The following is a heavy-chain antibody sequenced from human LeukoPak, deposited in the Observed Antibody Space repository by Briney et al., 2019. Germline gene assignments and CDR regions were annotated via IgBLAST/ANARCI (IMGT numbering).Heavy chain of an antibody. J-gene: IGHJ4*02. CDR1: GFTFSSYA. V-gene: IGHV3-23*01. CDR2: ISGSGGST. Sequence: RTGGSLRLSCAASGFTFSSYAMSWVRQAPGKGLEWVSAISGSGGSTYYADSVKGRFTISRDNSKNTLYLQMNSLRAEDTAVYYCAKALSQYSGSYLDYWGQGTLVTVSS. CDR3: AKALSQYSGSYLDY. D-gene: IGHD1-26*01.